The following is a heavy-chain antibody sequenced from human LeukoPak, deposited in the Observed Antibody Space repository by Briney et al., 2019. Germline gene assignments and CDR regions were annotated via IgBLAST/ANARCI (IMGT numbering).Heavy chain of an antibody. V-gene: IGHV5-10-1*01. CDR1: GYGFTSYW. D-gene: IGHD3-16*01. CDR2: IDPSDSYT. CDR3: ARRHKIMDYQH. Sequence: GGSLKISCKGSGYGFTSYWISWVRQMPGKGLEWMGRIDPSDSYTNYSPSFQGHVTISADKSISTAYLQWSSLKASDTAMYYCARRHKIMDYQHWGQGTLVTVSS. J-gene: IGHJ1*01.